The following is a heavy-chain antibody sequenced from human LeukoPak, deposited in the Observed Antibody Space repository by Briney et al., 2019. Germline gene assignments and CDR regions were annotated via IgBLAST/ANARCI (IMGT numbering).Heavy chain of an antibody. CDR3: AREGCMVRGVKCWFDP. CDR1: GGSISSSNW. Sequence: SGTLSLTCAVSGGSISSSNWWSWVRQPPGKGLEWIGEIYHSGSTNYNPSLKSRVTISVDKSKNQFSLKLSSVTAADTAVYYCAREGCMVRGVKCWFDPWGQGTLVTVSS. D-gene: IGHD3-10*01. V-gene: IGHV4-4*02. J-gene: IGHJ5*02. CDR2: IYHSGST.